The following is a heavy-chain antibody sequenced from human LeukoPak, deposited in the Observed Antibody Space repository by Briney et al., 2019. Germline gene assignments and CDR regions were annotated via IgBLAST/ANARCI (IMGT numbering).Heavy chain of an antibody. CDR3: ARDFSPQGSSGWLAY. D-gene: IGHD6-19*01. CDR1: GFTFSSYE. V-gene: IGHV3-48*03. J-gene: IGHJ4*02. CDR2: ISSSGSSK. Sequence: GGSLRLSCAASGFTFSSYEMNWVRQAPGKGLEWVSYISSSGSSKYYADSVKGRFTISRDNAKNSLYLQMNSLRAEDTAVYYCARDFSPQGSSGWLAYWGQGTLVTVSS.